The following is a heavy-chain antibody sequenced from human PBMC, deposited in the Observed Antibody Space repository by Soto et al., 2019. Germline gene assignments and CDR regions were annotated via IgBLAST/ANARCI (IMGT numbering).Heavy chain of an antibody. D-gene: IGHD3-10*01. CDR2: FYYSGST. CDR3: ARHGGFNLQY. Sequence: SETLSLTCTVSGGSISSTSYYWVWIRQPPGKGLEWIGSFYYSGSTYYNPSLESRVTISADKSKNQFSLRMSSVTAADTAVYYCARHGGFNLQYWGQGALVTVSS. J-gene: IGHJ4*02. CDR1: GGSISSTSYY. V-gene: IGHV4-39*07.